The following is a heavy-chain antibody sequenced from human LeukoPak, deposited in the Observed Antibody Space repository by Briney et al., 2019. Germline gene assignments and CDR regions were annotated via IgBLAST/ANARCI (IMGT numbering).Heavy chain of an antibody. CDR1: GFSLSTSGMC. CDR3: AHRRYYEILFDY. CDR2: IDWDDDK. J-gene: IGHJ4*02. V-gene: IGHV2-70*12. Sequence: SGPALVKPTQTLTLTCTFSGFSLSTSGMCVSWVRQPPGKALEWLARIDWDDDKYYSTSLKSRLTITKDTSKNQVVLTMTNMDPVDTATYYCAHRRYYEILFDYWGQGTLVTVSS. D-gene: IGHD3-22*01.